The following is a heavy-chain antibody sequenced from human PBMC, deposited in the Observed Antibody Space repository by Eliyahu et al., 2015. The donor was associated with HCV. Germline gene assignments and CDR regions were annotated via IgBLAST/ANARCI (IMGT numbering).Heavy chain of an antibody. Sequence: EVQLVESGGGLVQPGGSLRLSCAASEFTFXNYWMHWVRQGXGKGLVWVSXINXDGSTTSYADSVKGRFTISRDNXKNALYLQMNSLSAEDTAVYYCARDRRDYYYYYGMDVWGQGTTVTVSS. CDR3: ARDRRDYYYYYGMDV. CDR1: EFTFXNYW. J-gene: IGHJ6*02. CDR2: INXDGSTT. V-gene: IGHV3-74*01.